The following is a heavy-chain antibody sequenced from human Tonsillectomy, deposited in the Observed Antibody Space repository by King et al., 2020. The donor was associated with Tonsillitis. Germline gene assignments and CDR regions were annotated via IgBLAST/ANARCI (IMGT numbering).Heavy chain of an antibody. V-gene: IGHV3-21*01. CDR3: ARDGPMVSPYGLDV. J-gene: IGHJ6*02. D-gene: IGHD4/OR15-4a*01. Sequence: VQLVESGGGLVKPGGSLRLSCAASGFTFSSYSMNWVRQAPGKGLEWVSSISSSSSYIYYADSVKGRFTISRDNARNSLYLQMNSLRAEDTAVYYCARDGPMVSPYGLDVWGQGTTVTVSS. CDR1: GFTFSSYS. CDR2: ISSSSSYI.